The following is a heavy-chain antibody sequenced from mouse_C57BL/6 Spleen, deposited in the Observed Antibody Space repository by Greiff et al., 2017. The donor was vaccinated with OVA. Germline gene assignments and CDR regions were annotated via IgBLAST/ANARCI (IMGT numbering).Heavy chain of an antibody. CDR2: ISYDGSN. CDR1: GYSITSGYY. Sequence: DVKLQESGPGLVKPSQSLSLTCSVTGYSITSGYYWNWIRQFPGNKLEWMGYISYDGSNNYNPSLKNRISITRDTSKNPFFLKLNSVTTEDTATYDCARSLYDYDAHYCDYWGQGTTLTVSS. CDR3: ARSLYDYDAHYCDY. V-gene: IGHV3-6*01. D-gene: IGHD2-4*01. J-gene: IGHJ2*01.